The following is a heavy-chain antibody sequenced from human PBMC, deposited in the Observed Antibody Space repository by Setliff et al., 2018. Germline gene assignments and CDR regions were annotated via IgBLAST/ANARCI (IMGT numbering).Heavy chain of an antibody. V-gene: IGHV4-59*01. CDR3: ARDGGLLQFLEWSRSYMDV. Sequence: SETLSLTCTVSGDSMSGASIWTWIRQPPGRGLEFMGYVFPSGATKYDPSLKSRLTISVDTSKNQFSLKLTSVTAADTAVYYCARDGGLLQFLEWSRSYMDVWGKGTTVTVSS. CDR1: GDSMSGAS. CDR2: VFPSGAT. J-gene: IGHJ6*03. D-gene: IGHD3-3*01.